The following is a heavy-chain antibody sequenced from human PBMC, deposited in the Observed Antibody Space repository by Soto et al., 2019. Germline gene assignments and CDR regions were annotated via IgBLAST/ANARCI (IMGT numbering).Heavy chain of an antibody. CDR3: ARGGGYDILTGYSYFDY. D-gene: IGHD3-9*01. V-gene: IGHV4-59*01. Sequence: PSETLSLTCTVSGGSISSYYWSWIRQPPGKGLEWIGYVHDSWGSHYNPSLKSRVTISVDTSKNQFSLKLGSVTAADTAVYYCARGGGYDILTGYSYFDYWGQGTLVTVSS. CDR1: GGSISSYY. CDR2: VHDSWGS. J-gene: IGHJ4*02.